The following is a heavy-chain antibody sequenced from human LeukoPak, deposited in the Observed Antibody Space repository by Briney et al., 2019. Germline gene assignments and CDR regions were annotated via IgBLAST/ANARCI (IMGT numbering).Heavy chain of an antibody. D-gene: IGHD2-2*02. Sequence: PGGSLRLSCAASGFTFSSYGLHWVRQAPGKGLEWVAFIRYDGSNKYYADSVKGRFTISRDNSKNTLYLQMNSLRAEDTAVYYCAKLESPHSTAAIQLRGDFDYWGQGTLVTVSS. CDR1: GFTFSSYG. J-gene: IGHJ4*02. CDR3: AKLESPHSTAAIQLRGDFDY. V-gene: IGHV3-30*02. CDR2: IRYDGSNK.